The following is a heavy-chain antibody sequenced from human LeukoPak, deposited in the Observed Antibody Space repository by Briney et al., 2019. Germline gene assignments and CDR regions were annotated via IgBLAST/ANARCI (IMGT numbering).Heavy chain of an antibody. V-gene: IGHV3-23*01. CDR2: IRGNGDTA. CDR3: AKGQELDDGVFDS. CDR1: GFTFSSYA. D-gene: IGHD1-1*01. J-gene: IGHJ4*02. Sequence: GGSLRLSCAASGFTFSSYAMNWVRQAPGKGLEWVSTIRGNGDTAYNADSVRGRFAISRDNSKNALFLQMNSLRLEDTAIYYCAKGQELDDGVFDSWGQGTRVTVSS.